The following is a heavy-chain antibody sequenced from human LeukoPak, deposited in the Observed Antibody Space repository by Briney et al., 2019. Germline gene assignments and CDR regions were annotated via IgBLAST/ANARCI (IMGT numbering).Heavy chain of an antibody. J-gene: IGHJ1*01. CDR3: ARGPYDYVWGSYRLEYFQH. D-gene: IGHD3-16*02. CDR2: IKQDGSEK. CDR1: GFTFSSYW. V-gene: IGHV3-7*01. Sequence: QPGGSLRLSCAASGFTFSSYWMSWVRQAPGKGLEWVANIKQDGSEKYYVDSEKGRFTISRDNAKNSLYLQMNSLRAEDTAVYYCARGPYDYVWGSYRLEYFQHWGQGTLVTVSS.